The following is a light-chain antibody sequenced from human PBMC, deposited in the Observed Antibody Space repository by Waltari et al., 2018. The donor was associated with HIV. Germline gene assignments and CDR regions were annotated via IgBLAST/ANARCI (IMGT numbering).Light chain of an antibody. J-gene: IGLJ3*02. CDR2: DVT. V-gene: IGLV2-11*01. Sequence: QSALTQPRSVSGSPGQSVTISCTGPSSDVAGYDSVSWYQQHPGKAPRLMIYDVTKRPSGVRDRFSGSKSGNTASLTISGLQAEDEAEYYCCSYAGAYTFWVFGGGTQLTVL. CDR1: SSDVAGYDS. CDR3: CSYAGAYTFWV.